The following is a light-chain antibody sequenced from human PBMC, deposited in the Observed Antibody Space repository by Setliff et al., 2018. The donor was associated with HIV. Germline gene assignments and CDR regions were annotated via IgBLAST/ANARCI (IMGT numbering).Light chain of an antibody. Sequence: ENVLTPSPGTLSLSPGERATLSCRASQSVTSSSLAWYQQKPGQAPRLLIYDASNRATGIPDRFSGSESGTDFTLTISRLEPEDSAVYHCQQYGGSSTFGPGTKVDIK. V-gene: IGKV3-20*01. J-gene: IGKJ1*01. CDR3: QQYGGSST. CDR2: DAS. CDR1: QSVTSSS.